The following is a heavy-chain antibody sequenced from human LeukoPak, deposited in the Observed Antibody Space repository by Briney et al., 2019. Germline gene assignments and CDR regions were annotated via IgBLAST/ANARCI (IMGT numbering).Heavy chain of an antibody. V-gene: IGHV3-33*06. D-gene: IGHD4-23*01. CDR3: AKGHFIGNSEFLDN. CDR2: IYNDGGLP. J-gene: IGHJ4*02. CDR1: GFSFSSYG. Sequence: PGGSLRLSCTASGFSFSSYGMYWVRQAPGKGLEWVALIYNDGGLPNYLDSVRGRFTISRDNSKNTLYLQMNSLRVEDTAVYYCAKGHFIGNSEFLDNWGQGTLVSVSP.